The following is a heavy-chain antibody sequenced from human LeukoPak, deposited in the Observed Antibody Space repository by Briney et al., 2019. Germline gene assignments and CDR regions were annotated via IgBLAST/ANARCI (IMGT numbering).Heavy chain of an antibody. CDR2: INPNSGGT. CDR1: GYTFTGYY. D-gene: IGHD4-11*01. Sequence: ASVKVSCKASGYTFTGYYMHWVRQAPGQGLEWMGWINPNSGGTNYAQKFQGRFTMTRDTSISTAYMELSRLRSDDTAVYYCARDLGQYDRLTYYFDYWGQGTLVTVSS. V-gene: IGHV1-2*02. J-gene: IGHJ4*02. CDR3: ARDLGQYDRLTYYFDY.